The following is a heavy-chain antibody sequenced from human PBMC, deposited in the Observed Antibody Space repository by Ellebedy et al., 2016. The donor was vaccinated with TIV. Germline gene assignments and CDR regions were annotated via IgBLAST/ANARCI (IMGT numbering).Heavy chain of an antibody. D-gene: IGHD3-22*01. Sequence: SETLSLTCAVSGGSISSSNWWSWVRRPPGKGLEWIGDIYNSESTNYNPSLKSRVTISVDTSKNQFSLRLSSLTAADPAVYYCARLPGEDSRGYYFDHWGQGTTVTVSS. CDR3: ARLPGEDSRGYYFDH. V-gene: IGHV4-4*02. CDR1: GGSISSSNW. CDR2: IYNSEST. J-gene: IGHJ4*03.